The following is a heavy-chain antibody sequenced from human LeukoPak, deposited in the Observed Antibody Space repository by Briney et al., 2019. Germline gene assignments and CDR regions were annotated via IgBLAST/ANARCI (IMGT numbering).Heavy chain of an antibody. D-gene: IGHD3-9*01. CDR2: LRGSGGST. J-gene: IGHJ4*02. CDR1: GFTFSSYA. CDR3: AKGIDDTGYYPFDH. Sequence: GGSLRLSCVASGFTFSSYAMSWVRQAPGKGLEWVSALRGSGGSTYYADSVKGRFTISRDKSKNTLYLQMNSLRAEDTAVYYCAKGIDDTGYYPFDHWGQGTLVTVSS. V-gene: IGHV3-23*01.